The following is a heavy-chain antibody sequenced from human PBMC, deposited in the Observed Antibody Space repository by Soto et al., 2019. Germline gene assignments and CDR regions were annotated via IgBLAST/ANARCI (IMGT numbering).Heavy chain of an antibody. CDR2: IYYSGST. D-gene: IGHD3-22*01. CDR1: GGSISSSSYY. J-gene: IGHJ4*03. CDR3: ARMGRQYSDFVSRPPVVRAFDR. V-gene: IGHV4-39*07. Sequence: SETLSLTCTVSGGSISSSSYYWGWIRQPPGKGLEWIGSIYYSGSTYYNPSLKSRVTVSVDTAKNQVSLRLRSVTAADTAVYYCARMGRQYSDFVSRPPVVRAFDRWAQGNPVPISA.